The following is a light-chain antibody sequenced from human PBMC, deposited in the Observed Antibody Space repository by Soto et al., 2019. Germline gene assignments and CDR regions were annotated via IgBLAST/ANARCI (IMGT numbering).Light chain of an antibody. CDR1: NSNIGSNS. J-gene: IGLJ3*02. Sequence: QSVLTQPPSASGTAGQRVTSACFGRNSNIGSNSVYWYQQFPGTAPKLLIYYSNQRPSGVPDRFSGSKSVTSASLAISGLRSGDEADYYCAAWDDSLSGWVFGGGTKVTVL. CDR2: YSN. CDR3: AAWDDSLSGWV. V-gene: IGLV1-47*02.